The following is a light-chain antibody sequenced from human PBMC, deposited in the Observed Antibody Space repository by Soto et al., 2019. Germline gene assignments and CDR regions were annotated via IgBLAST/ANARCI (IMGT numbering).Light chain of an antibody. Sequence: QSVLTQPPSVSGAPGQRVTISCTGSSSNIGAGYDVHWYQQLPGTAPKLLIYGNSNRPSGVPDRFSGSKSGTSASLAITGLQAEDEADYSCQSYDISLSALFGGGTTLTVL. V-gene: IGLV1-40*01. CDR1: SSNIGAGYD. J-gene: IGLJ3*02. CDR3: QSYDISLSAL. CDR2: GNS.